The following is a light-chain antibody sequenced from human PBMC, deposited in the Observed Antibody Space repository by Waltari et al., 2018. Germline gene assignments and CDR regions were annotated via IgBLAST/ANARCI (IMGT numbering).Light chain of an antibody. CDR2: NAS. Sequence: VIMQSPATLSLSPGDRATLSCRASQSVGSTLAWYHQKPGQVPRLLIYNASSRATGIPDRFSGSGSGTEFTLTISGLDPEDVGVYYCQKYSDWPWTFGQGTKVEIK. CDR3: QKYSDWPWT. J-gene: IGKJ1*01. CDR1: QSVGST. V-gene: IGKV3D-15*01.